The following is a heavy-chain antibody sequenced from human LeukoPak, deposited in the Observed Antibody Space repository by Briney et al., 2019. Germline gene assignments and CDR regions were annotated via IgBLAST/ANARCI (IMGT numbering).Heavy chain of an antibody. V-gene: IGHV1-8*01. Sequence: GASVKVSCKASGYTFTNYDINWVRQATGQGLEWMGWMNPNSGNTGYAQKFQGRVTMTRNTSISTAYMELSSLRSEDTAVYYCARTYYDFWSGPHLGEDWFDPWGQGTLVTVSS. J-gene: IGHJ5*02. CDR1: GYTFTNYD. D-gene: IGHD3-3*01. CDR3: ARTYYDFWSGPHLGEDWFDP. CDR2: MNPNSGNT.